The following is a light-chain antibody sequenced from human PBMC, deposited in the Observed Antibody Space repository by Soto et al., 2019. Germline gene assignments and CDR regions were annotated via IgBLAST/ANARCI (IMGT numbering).Light chain of an antibody. CDR3: CSYTGSYTWV. J-gene: IGLJ3*02. CDR1: SSDVGGYNY. Sequence: QSALTQPRSVSGSPGQSVTISCTGTSSDVGGYNYVSWSQQYPGKAPKLMIYDVNKRPSGVPDRFSGSKSGNTASLTISGLQAEDEADYYCCSYTGSYTWVFGGGTKLTVL. CDR2: DVN. V-gene: IGLV2-11*01.